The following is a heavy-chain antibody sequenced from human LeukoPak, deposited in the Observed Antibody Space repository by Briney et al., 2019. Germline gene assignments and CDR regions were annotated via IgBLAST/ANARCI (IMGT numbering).Heavy chain of an antibody. CDR3: AKDIQLST. CDR1: GITFSSYA. CDR2: IGASGEST. V-gene: IGHV3-23*01. Sequence: GGSLRLSCAASGITFSSYAMTWVRQAPGKGLEWVSLIGASGESTYYADSVKGRFTISRDNSKNTLSLQMNSLRVEDTAMYFCAKDIQLSTWGLGTMVTVSS. J-gene: IGHJ3*01. D-gene: IGHD5-24*01.